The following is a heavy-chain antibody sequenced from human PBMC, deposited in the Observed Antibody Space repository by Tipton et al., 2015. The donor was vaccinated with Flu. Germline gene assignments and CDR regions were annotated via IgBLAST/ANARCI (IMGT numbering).Heavy chain of an antibody. CDR1: GGSISSGGYY. Sequence: TLSLTCTVSGGSISSGGYYWSWIRQHPGKGLAWIGYIYYSGSTYYNPSLKSRVTISVDTSKNQFSLKLSSVTAADTAVYYCARENTSYYPSGMDVWGQGTTVTVSS. CDR2: IYYSGST. D-gene: IGHD1-26*01. J-gene: IGHJ6*02. CDR3: ARENTSYYPSGMDV. V-gene: IGHV4-31*03.